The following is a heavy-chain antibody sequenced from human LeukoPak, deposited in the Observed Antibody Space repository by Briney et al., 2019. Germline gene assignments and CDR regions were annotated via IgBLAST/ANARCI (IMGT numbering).Heavy chain of an antibody. J-gene: IGHJ3*01. Sequence: ASVKVSCKASGYTFIDYDINWVRQAPGQGLEWMGLMSPHNGHTEYAQNFQGRVTMTRDTSTGTAYMELRSLRSEDTAVYYCAXXXPRCGGTCYDAFDVWGQGTMVTVSS. CDR2: MSPHNGHT. CDR1: GYTFIDYD. V-gene: IGHV1-8*01. D-gene: IGHD2-21*01. CDR3: AXXXPRCGGTCYDAFDV.